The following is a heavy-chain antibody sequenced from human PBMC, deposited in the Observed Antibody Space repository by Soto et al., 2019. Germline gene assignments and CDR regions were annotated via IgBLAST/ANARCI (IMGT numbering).Heavy chain of an antibody. CDR1: GYTFTSFY. CDR2: INPSGGIT. J-gene: IGHJ6*02. V-gene: IGHV1-46*01. CDR3: ASSPAFSSSWYGIPPDPSHGMDV. Sequence: QMQLVQSGAEVKRPGASVRVSCKSSGYTFTSFYIHWVRQAPGQGLEWMGIINPSGGITNFAQRCQGKVTLTRDIATNNNYMELSSLKSDDTAVYYCASSPAFSSSWYGIPPDPSHGMDVWGQGTTVTVS. D-gene: IGHD6-13*01.